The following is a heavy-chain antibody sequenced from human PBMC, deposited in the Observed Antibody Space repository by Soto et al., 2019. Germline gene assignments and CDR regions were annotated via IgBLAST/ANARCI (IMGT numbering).Heavy chain of an antibody. CDR3: ARSPKGSSHPAGGYFQH. J-gene: IGHJ1*01. CDR2: IIPMFGTA. Sequence: QVQLVQSGAEVKKPGSSVKVSCKASGGTFSSYAISWVRQAPGQGLEWMGGIIPMFGTANYAQKFQGRVTITADESTSTAYMELSSLRSEDTAVYYCARSPKGSSHPAGGYFQHWGQGTLVTVSS. CDR1: GGTFSSYA. V-gene: IGHV1-69*12. D-gene: IGHD1-26*01.